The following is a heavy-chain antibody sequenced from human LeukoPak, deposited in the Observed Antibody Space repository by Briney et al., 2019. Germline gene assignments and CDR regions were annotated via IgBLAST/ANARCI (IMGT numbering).Heavy chain of an antibody. CDR3: ARDRPSGYCSGGSCYSPSDYYYYMDV. CDR1: GFTFSSYW. CDR2: IKQDGSEK. V-gene: IGHV3-7*01. J-gene: IGHJ6*03. D-gene: IGHD2-15*01. Sequence: GGSLRLSCAASGFTFSSYWMSWVRQAPGKGLEWVANIKQDGSEKYYVDSVKGRFTISRDNAKNSLYLQMNSLRAEDTAVYYCARDRPSGYCSGGSCYSPSDYYYYMDVWGKGTTVTVSS.